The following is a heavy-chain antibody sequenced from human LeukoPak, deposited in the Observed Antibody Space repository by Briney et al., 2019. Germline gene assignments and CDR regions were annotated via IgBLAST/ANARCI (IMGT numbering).Heavy chain of an antibody. D-gene: IGHD6-13*01. J-gene: IGHJ4*02. Sequence: GGSLRLSCAASGITFSNYAMSWVRQAPGKGLEWVSAISGSGGSTYYADSVKGRFTISRDNSKNTLYLQMNSLRAEDTAVYYCASQKMSRIAAAGTVPLGYWGQGTLVTVSS. CDR2: ISGSGGST. CDR1: GITFSNYA. CDR3: ASQKMSRIAAAGTVPLGY. V-gene: IGHV3-23*01.